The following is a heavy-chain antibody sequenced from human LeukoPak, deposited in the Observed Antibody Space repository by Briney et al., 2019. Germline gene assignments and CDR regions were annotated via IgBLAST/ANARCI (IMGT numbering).Heavy chain of an antibody. Sequence: SVKVSCKASGGTFSSYAISWVRQAPGQGLDWMGRIIPILGIANYAQKFQGRVTITADKSTSTAYMELSSLRSEDTAVYYCARDKTTSPGQLVYYYYGMDVWGQGTTVTVSS. CDR1: GGTFSSYA. J-gene: IGHJ6*02. V-gene: IGHV1-69*04. D-gene: IGHD1-1*01. CDR3: ARDKTTSPGQLVYYYYGMDV. CDR2: IIPILGIA.